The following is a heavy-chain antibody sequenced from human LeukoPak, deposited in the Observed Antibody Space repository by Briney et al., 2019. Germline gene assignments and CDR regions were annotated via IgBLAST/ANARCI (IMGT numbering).Heavy chain of an antibody. V-gene: IGHV3-23*01. CDR2: FSGGGGGK. CDR3: AKDYYDSSGYYNYAAFDI. Sequence: GGSLRLSCAAPGFTSSSYAMCWVRDAPEKGLERVSSFSGGGGGKFYADSVKGRFSISRDNSKNTVYLQMSSLRAEDTAVYYCAKDYYDSSGYYNYAAFDIWGQGTMVTVSS. J-gene: IGHJ3*02. D-gene: IGHD3-22*01. CDR1: GFTSSSYA.